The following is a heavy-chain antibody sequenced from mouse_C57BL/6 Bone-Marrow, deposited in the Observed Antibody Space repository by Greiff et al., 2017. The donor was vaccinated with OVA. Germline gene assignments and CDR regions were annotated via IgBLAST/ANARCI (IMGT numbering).Heavy chain of an antibody. D-gene: IGHD1-1*01. CDR1: GYTFTDYY. J-gene: IGHJ2*01. Sequence: EVQLQQSGPVLVKPGASVKMSCKASGYTFTDYYMNWVKQSHGKSLEWIGVINPYNGGTSYNQKFKGKATLTVDKSSSTAYMELNSLTSEDSAVYYCARRGKRYWDYWGQGTTLTVSS. V-gene: IGHV1-19*01. CDR3: ARRGKRYWDY. CDR2: INPYNGGT.